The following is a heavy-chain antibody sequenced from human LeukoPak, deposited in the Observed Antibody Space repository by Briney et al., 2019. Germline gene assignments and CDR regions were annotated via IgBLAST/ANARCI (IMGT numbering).Heavy chain of an antibody. J-gene: IGHJ4*02. CDR2: IGPSGGYT. CDR3: AKASSRWYFDG. D-gene: IGHD6-13*01. V-gene: IGHV3-23*01. CDR1: GFTFSTYG. Sequence: GGSLRLSCAASGFTFSTYGLSWVRQAPGQGLDWVSVIGPSGGYTNYADSVKGRFTTSRDDSKNTLYLQMNSLRAEDTAVYYCAKASSRWYFDGWGQGTLVTVSS.